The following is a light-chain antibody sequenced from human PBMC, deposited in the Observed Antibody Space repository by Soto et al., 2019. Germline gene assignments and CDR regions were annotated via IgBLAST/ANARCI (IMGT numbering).Light chain of an antibody. CDR2: DAS. J-gene: IGKJ5*01. CDR3: QQYNNWPQIT. Sequence: EIVLTQSPGTLSLSPGERGTLSCRASQSVSSSYLAWYQQKPGQAPRPLIYDASIRPTGIPARFSGSGSGTDFTLTISYLEPEDFAVYYCQQYNNWPQITFGQGTRLEI. CDR1: QSVSSSY. V-gene: IGKV3-11*01.